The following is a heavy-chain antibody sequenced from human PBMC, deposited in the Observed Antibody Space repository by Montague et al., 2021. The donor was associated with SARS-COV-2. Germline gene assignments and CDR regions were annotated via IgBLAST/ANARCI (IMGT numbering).Heavy chain of an antibody. Sequence: TLSLTCVVSGGSVSSGDYSWGWIRQSPGKGLEWIGYTYQSGSAYYNPSLKSRVTISIDTSNNQFSLNPTSVTAADTAVYYSATETRMYGLDFWGRGTTVTVSS. J-gene: IGHJ6*02. V-gene: IGHV4-30-2*06. CDR3: ATETRMYGLDF. CDR1: GGSVSSGDYS. CDR2: TYQSGSA.